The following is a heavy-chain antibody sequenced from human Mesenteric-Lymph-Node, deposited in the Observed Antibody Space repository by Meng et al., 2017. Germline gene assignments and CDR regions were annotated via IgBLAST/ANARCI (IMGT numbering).Heavy chain of an antibody. J-gene: IGHJ4*02. CDR2: ISGSGVAT. D-gene: IGHD6-13*01. V-gene: IGHV3-23*04. CDR1: GFTFSDYA. Sequence: DVQLVESGGNLVQPGGFLRLSCAASGFTFSDYAMSWVRQAPGKGLEWVSAISGSGVATYYADSVKGRFTISRDNSKNTLYLQMNTLRGEDTALYYCAKNTSSWYSSWGQGALVTVSS. CDR3: AKNTSSWYSS.